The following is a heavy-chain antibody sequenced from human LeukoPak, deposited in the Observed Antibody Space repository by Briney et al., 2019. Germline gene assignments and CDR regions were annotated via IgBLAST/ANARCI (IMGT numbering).Heavy chain of an antibody. CDR3: ARGVVVAASDAFDI. V-gene: IGHV3-66*01. Sequence: GGSLRLSCAASGFIVSSNYMGWVRQAPGKGLEWVSVIYSGGSTYYADSVKGRFTIARDNSKNTLYLQMNSLRAEDTAVYYCARGVVVAASDAFDIWGQGTMVIVSS. D-gene: IGHD2-15*01. J-gene: IGHJ3*02. CDR2: IYSGGST. CDR1: GFIVSSNY.